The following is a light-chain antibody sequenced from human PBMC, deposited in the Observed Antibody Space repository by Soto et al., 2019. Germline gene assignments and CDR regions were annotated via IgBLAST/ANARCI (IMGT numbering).Light chain of an antibody. J-gene: IGKJ5*01. CDR2: GVS. V-gene: IGKV3-20*01. Sequence: EVVLTQFPGAICEYTVEGPNVSCRASQSISSSKLAWYQQNPGQAPRLLLFGVSNRATGIPDRFSGSGSGTDFTLTISRLEPEDFAVYYCQKYDTSSVNFGKGTQLEIK. CDR3: QKYDTSSVN. CDR1: QSISSSK.